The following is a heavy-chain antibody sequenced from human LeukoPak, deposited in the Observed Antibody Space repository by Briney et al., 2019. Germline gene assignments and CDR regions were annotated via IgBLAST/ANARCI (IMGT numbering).Heavy chain of an antibody. V-gene: IGHV3-48*01. CDR1: GFTFSSYS. CDR2: ISSSSSTI. Sequence: HSGGSLRLSCAASGFTFSSYSMNWVRQAPGKGLEWVSYISSSSSTIYYADSVKGRFTISRDNAKNSLYLQMNSLRAEDTAVYYCARESGGAPFDYWGQGTLVTVSS. D-gene: IGHD3-16*01. CDR3: ARESGGAPFDY. J-gene: IGHJ4*02.